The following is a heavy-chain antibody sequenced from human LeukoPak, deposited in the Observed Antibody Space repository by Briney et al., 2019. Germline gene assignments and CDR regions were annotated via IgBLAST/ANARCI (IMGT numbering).Heavy chain of an antibody. CDR2: IHSSGST. D-gene: IGHD1-26*01. J-gene: IGHJ5*02. CDR1: GGSISNYF. V-gene: IGHV4-4*07. CDR3: ARLREIGRWFDP. Sequence: PSETLSLTCIVSGGSISNYFWSWIRQPAGQGLEWIGRIHSSGSTNYNPSLRSRVTMSVDTSKNQFSLRLTSVTAADTAVYYCARLREIGRWFDPWGQGTLVTVSS.